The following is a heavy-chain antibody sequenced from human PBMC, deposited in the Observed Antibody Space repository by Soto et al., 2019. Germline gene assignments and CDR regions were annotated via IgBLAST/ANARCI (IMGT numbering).Heavy chain of an antibody. CDR2: IVPNVGTV. CDR3: ARRDTSGFLRYFDN. J-gene: IGHJ4*02. CDR1: GGTLSSFINYP. V-gene: IGHV1-69*06. Sequence: SVKVSCKASGGTLSSFINYPINWVRQAPGQGLEWMGGIVPNVGTVNYAQKFQGRVTITADKSTGTAYMEVSSLRSEDTALYYCARRDTSGFLRYFDNWGQGTLVTVSS. D-gene: IGHD3-3*01.